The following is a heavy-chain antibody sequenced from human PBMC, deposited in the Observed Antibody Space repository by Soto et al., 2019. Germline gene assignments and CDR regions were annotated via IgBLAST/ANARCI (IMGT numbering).Heavy chain of an antibody. V-gene: IGHV3-9*01. Sequence: HPGGSLRLSCAASGFTFDDYVMHWVRQAPGKGLEWVSSISWNSNSIVYADSVKGRFTISRDNAKNFLYLQMNSLRPEDTALYYCAKDKSNGMDVWGQGTTVTVSS. CDR2: ISWNSNSI. CDR3: AKDKSNGMDV. J-gene: IGHJ6*02. CDR1: GFTFDDYV.